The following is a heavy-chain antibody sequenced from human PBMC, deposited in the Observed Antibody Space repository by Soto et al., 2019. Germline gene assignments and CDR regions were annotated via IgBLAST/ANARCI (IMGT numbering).Heavy chain of an antibody. CDR3: AREGSSSGPDYEY. V-gene: IGHV3-20*04. Sequence: PGGSLRLSCAASGFTFDDYGMNWVRQAPGKGLDWVSGINWNGGSTDYADSVKGRFTISRDDSKNLIYLQMNSLKTEDTAVYYCAREGSSSGPDYEYWGQGTLVTVSS. CDR2: INWNGGST. D-gene: IGHD3-22*01. CDR1: GFTFDDYG. J-gene: IGHJ4*02.